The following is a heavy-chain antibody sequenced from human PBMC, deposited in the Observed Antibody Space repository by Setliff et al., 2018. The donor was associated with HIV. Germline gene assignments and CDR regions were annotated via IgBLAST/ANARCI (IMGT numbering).Heavy chain of an antibody. V-gene: IGHV5-51*01. CDR1: GLNFLAHW. CDR2: VYPGDSDT. J-gene: IGHJ4*02. Sequence: PGESLKISCQCSGLNFLAHWIGWVRQVPEKGLEWMGIVYPGDSDTRYNPSFEGRFTMSRDSAKNTLYLQMNSLRVEDTAVYYCVKWNYPNSWGQGTLVTVSS. D-gene: IGHD1-7*01. CDR3: VKWNYPNS.